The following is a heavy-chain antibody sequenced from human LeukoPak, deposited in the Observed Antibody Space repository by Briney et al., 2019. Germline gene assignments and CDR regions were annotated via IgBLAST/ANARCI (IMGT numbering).Heavy chain of an antibody. CDR2: ISSSSSSI. D-gene: IGHD2-15*01. CDR3: ARSVLDYYYYMDV. J-gene: IGHJ6*03. V-gene: IGHV3-21*01. Sequence: GGSLRLSCAVSGFMFSIYTMNWVRQAPGKGLEWVSFISSSSSSIYYADSVKGRFTISRDSAKNSLYLQMNSLRAEDTAVYYCARSVLDYYYYMDVWGKGTTVTVSS. CDR1: GFMFSIYT.